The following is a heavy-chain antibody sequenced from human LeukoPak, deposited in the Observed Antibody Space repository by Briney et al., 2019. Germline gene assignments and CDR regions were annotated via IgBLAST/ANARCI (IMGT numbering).Heavy chain of an antibody. CDR1: GGSISNSY. D-gene: IGHD3-3*01. Sequence: PSETLSLTRIVSGGSISNSYWSWIRQPPGKGLEWIGYIYYSGDTNYNPSLTSRVTISLDTSKNQFSLKLSSVTAADTAVYYCARRRGDFWSDYYAFDYWGQGTLVTISS. CDR2: IYYSGDT. CDR3: ARRRGDFWSDYYAFDY. V-gene: IGHV4-59*08. J-gene: IGHJ4*02.